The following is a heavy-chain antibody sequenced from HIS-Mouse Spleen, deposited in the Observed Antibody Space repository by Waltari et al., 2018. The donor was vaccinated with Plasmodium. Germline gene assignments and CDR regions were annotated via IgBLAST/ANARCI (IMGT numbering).Heavy chain of an antibody. D-gene: IGHD1-7*01. J-gene: IGHJ4*02. CDR1: GGSIISSRYY. CDR3: ARDRITGTSYFDY. Sequence: QLQLQESGPGLVKPSETLSLTCTVSGGSIISSRYYWRWTRQPPGKGLEWIGSIYYSGSTYYNPSLKSRVTISVDTSKNQFSLKLSSVTATDTAVYYCARDRITGTSYFDYWGQGTLVTVSS. CDR2: IYYSGST. V-gene: IGHV4-39*07.